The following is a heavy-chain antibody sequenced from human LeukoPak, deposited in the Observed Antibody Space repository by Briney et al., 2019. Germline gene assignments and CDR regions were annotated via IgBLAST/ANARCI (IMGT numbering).Heavy chain of an antibody. Sequence: GGSLRLSCAASGFTFSSYEMNWVRQAPGQGLEWVSYISSSSSYTNYADSVKGRFTISRDNAKNSLYLQMNSLRAEDTAVYYCAREGDVLRYFDWLSGGSVHYFDYWGQGTLVTVSS. D-gene: IGHD3-9*01. CDR3: AREGDVLRYFDWLSGGSVHYFDY. CDR2: ISSSSSYT. J-gene: IGHJ4*02. CDR1: GFTFSSYE. V-gene: IGHV3-48*03.